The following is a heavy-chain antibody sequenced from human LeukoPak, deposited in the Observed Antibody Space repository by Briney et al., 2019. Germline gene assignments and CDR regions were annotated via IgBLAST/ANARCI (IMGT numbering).Heavy chain of an antibody. CDR1: GFTFSDYY. Sequence: GGSLRLSCAASGFTFSDYYMSWIRQAPGKGLEGVSEFYSGGSTYYAASVKGRFSISRDNSKNTVYLQMNSLRVEDTAVYYCARGDRLGAALLASFDYWGQGTLVTVSS. CDR3: ARGDRLGAALLASFDY. J-gene: IGHJ4*02. D-gene: IGHD3-16*01. V-gene: IGHV3-53*01. CDR2: FYSGGST.